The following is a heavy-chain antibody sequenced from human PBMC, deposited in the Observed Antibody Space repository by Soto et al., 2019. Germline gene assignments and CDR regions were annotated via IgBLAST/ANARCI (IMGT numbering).Heavy chain of an antibody. CDR2: INAGNGNT. Sequence: QVQLVQSGAEVKKPGASVKVSCKASGYTFTSYAMHWVRQAPGQRLEWMGGINAGNGNTKYSQKFQGRGTSTRDTSASTAYMELSSLRSEDTAVYYCARETSGYAAIIFEGGFDLWGRGTLVTVSS. CDR3: ARETSGYAAIIFEGGFDL. V-gene: IGHV1-3*01. CDR1: GYTFTSYA. D-gene: IGHD5-12*01. J-gene: IGHJ2*01.